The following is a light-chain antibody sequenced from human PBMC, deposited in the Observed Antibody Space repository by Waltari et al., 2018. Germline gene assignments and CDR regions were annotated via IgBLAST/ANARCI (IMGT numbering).Light chain of an antibody. CDR2: RNN. Sequence: QAGLTQPPSVSKGLRQTATLTCTGNSNNVGNQGAAWLQQHQDHPPKLLSYRNNNRPSGISERFSASRSGNTASLTITELQPEYEADYYCTAWDISLNAHVFGTGTEVTVL. CDR3: TAWDISLNAHV. V-gene: IGLV10-54*04. CDR1: SNNVGNQG. J-gene: IGLJ1*01.